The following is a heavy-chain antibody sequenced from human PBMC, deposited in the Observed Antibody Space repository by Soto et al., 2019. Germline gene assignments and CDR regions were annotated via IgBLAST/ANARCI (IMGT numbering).Heavy chain of an antibody. CDR1: GYTFTGYY. CDR2: INPNSGGT. V-gene: IGHV1-2*02. D-gene: IGHD3-10*01. CDR3: ATYYFGSGSYYRFDN. Sequence: GASVKVSCKASGYTFTGYYMHWVRQAPGQGLEWMGWINPNSGGTNYAQKFQGRVTMTRDTSISTAYMELSRLRSDDTAVYFCATYYFGSGSYYRFDNWGQGTLVTVSS. J-gene: IGHJ4*02.